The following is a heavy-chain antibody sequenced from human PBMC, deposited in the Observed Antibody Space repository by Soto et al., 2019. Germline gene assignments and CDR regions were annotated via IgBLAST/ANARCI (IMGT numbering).Heavy chain of an antibody. V-gene: IGHV3-53*01. CDR3: ARGLGSSPQHFDY. CDR1: GFTVSSNY. J-gene: IGHJ4*02. D-gene: IGHD6-6*01. CDR2: IYSGGST. Sequence: GGSLRLSCAASGFTVSSNYMSCVRQAPGKGLEWVSVIYSGGSTYYADSVKGRFTISRDNSKNTLYLQMNSLRAEDTAVYYCARGLGSSPQHFDYWGQGTLVTVSS.